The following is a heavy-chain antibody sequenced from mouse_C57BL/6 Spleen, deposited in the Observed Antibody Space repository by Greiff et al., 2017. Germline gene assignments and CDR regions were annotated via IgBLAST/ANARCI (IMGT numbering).Heavy chain of an antibody. CDR3: ARHSTITTDYFDY. CDR2: ISGGGGNT. D-gene: IGHD1-1*01. J-gene: IGHJ2*01. CDR1: GFTFSSYT. V-gene: IGHV5-9*01. Sequence: EVQRVESGGGLVKPGGSLKLSCAASGFTFSSYTMSWVRQTPEKRLEWVATISGGGGNTYYPDSVKGRFTISRDNAKNTLYLQMSSLRSEDTALYYCARHSTITTDYFDYWGQGTTLTVSS.